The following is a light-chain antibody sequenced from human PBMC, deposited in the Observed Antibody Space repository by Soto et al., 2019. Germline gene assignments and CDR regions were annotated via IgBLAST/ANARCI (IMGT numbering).Light chain of an antibody. CDR3: QQRSTWPALT. CDR2: DTS. Sequence: EVVLTQSPVTLSLSPGERATLSCRASQGVGSYVAWYQHKPGHLPRLLIYDTSNRAAGVPVRFSGSGSETDFTLTINGLEPDDFAVYDCQQRSTWPALTFGGGTKVEV. V-gene: IGKV3-11*01. J-gene: IGKJ4*01. CDR1: QGVGSY.